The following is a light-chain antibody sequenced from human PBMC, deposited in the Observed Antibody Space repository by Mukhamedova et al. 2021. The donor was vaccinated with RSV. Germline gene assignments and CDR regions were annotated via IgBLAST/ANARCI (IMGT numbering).Light chain of an antibody. V-gene: IGLV7-46*01. Sequence: GHYPYWFQQKPGQAPRTLISDTTNKHSWTPARFSGSLLGGKAALTLSGAQPADEAEYYCLLVYSGSVVFGGGTKLTVL. CDR2: DTT. CDR1: GHY. J-gene: IGLJ2*01. CDR3: LLVYSGSVV.